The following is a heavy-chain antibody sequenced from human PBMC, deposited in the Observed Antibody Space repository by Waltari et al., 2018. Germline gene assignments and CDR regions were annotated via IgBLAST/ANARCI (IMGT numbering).Heavy chain of an antibody. CDR3: AREGLAARRGLGN. CDR2: IWYDGSNK. D-gene: IGHD6-6*01. V-gene: IGHV3-33*01. Sequence: QVQLVESGGGVVQPRRSLRLACAASGFTFSSYGMHWVRQAPGKGMGGVAVIWYDGSNKYYADSVKGRFTISRDNSKNTLYLQMHSLRAEDTAVYYCAREGLAARRGLGNWGQGTLVTISS. CDR1: GFTFSSYG. J-gene: IGHJ4*02.